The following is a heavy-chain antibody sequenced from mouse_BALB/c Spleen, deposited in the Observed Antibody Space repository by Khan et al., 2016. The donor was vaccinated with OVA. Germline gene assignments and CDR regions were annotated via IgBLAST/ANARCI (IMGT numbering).Heavy chain of an antibody. V-gene: IGHV3-2*02. D-gene: IGHD1-1*01. CDR2: IAYSGST. J-gene: IGHJ2*01. CDR1: CYSITCEYA. CDR3: ASRRLVLRYPDYFDY. Sequence: EVQPQESGPGLLKPSQSLSLTCTVTCYSITCEYAWNWIPQFPGNKLEWMAYIAYSGSTTYHQSLRGRISITRHTSMNPFFLQLSCLTTEDSATYYCASRRLVLRYPDYFDYWGQGTTLTVSS.